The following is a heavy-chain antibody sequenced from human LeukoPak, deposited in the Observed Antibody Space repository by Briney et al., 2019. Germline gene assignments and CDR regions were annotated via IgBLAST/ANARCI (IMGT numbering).Heavy chain of an antibody. J-gene: IGHJ4*02. CDR1: GYTFTSYY. V-gene: IGHV1-46*01. CDR2: INPSGGST. D-gene: IGHD1-14*01. CDR3: ARKTSRSRTHDY. Sequence: ASVKVSCKASGYTFTSYYMHWVRQAPGQGLEWMGIINPSGGSTSYAQRFQGRVTMTRDMSTSTVYMELSSLRSEDTAVYYCARKTSRSRTHDYWGQGTLVTVSS.